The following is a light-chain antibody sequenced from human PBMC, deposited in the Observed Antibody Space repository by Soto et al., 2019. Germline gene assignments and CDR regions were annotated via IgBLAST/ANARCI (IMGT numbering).Light chain of an antibody. CDR2: LAS. V-gene: IGKV3-20*01. J-gene: IGKJ1*01. CDR1: QTVRGNY. CDR3: HHYGPAPWT. Sequence: EIVLTQSPGTLSLSPGERATLSCRAGQTVRGNYLAWFQQRPGQPPRLLIYLASTRAAGVPDRFSGSGSGTEFSLTINRLEAEDFAVYYCHHYGPAPWTFGQGTKVEIK.